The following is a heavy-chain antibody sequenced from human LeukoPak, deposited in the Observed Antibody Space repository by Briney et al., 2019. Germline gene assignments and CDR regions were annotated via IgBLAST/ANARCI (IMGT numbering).Heavy chain of an antibody. D-gene: IGHD3-22*01. Sequence: SVKLSCMGSGYTFTGYYMHWVRQAPGQGGEGVGWINHNSGGTNYAQKFQGRVTMTRVTTISTAYMELSRLRSDDTAVYYCATVASSGYYYVFDYWGQGTLVTVSS. V-gene: IGHV1-2*02. CDR2: INHNSGGT. CDR1: GYTFTGYY. CDR3: ATVASSGYYYVFDY. J-gene: IGHJ4*02.